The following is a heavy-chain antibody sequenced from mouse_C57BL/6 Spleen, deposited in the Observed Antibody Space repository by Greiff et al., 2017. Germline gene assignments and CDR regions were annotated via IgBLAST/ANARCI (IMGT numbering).Heavy chain of an antibody. CDR3: ARLEDYYGSSWFAY. CDR2: ISSGGSYT. J-gene: IGHJ3*01. Sequence: EVHLVESGGDLVKPGGSLKLSCAASGFTFSSYGMSWVRQTPDKRLEWVATISSGGSYTYYPDSVKGRFTISRDNAKNTLYLQMSSLKSEDTAMYYCARLEDYYGSSWFAYWGQGTLVTVSA. CDR1: GFTFSSYG. V-gene: IGHV5-6*01. D-gene: IGHD1-1*01.